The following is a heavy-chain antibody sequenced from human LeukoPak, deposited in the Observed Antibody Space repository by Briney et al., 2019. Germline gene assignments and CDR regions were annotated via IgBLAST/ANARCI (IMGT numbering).Heavy chain of an antibody. J-gene: IGHJ4*02. CDR3: ANLDSYYYGSRSPFDY. CDR1: GFTFSNHA. V-gene: IGHV3-23*01. Sequence: PGGSLRLTCAASGFTFSNHAMNWVRQAPGKGLEWVSGNSGRATDSFYGDSLKGRFTISRDNSKNTLYLKMNSLRAEDTALYYCANLDSYYYGSRSPFDYWGQGTLVTVSS. D-gene: IGHD3-10*01. CDR2: NSGRATDS.